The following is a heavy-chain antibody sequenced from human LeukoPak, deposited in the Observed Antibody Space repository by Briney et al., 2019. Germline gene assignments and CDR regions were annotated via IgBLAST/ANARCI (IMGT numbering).Heavy chain of an antibody. CDR2: IISTGSTT. D-gene: IGHD2-2*01. V-gene: IGHV3-48*01. Sequence: GGSLRLSCAASGFTFSSYSMNWVRQAPGKGLEWISYIISTGSTTYYADSVKGRFTISRDNANNSVSLQMSSLRAEDTAVYYCATGFWGYCSRNSCPLDIWGQGTLVTVAS. CDR1: GFTFSSYS. J-gene: IGHJ4*02. CDR3: ATGFWGYCSRNSCPLDI.